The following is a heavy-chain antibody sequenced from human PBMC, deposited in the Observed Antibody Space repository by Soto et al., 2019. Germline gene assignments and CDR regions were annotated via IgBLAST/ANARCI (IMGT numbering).Heavy chain of an antibody. V-gene: IGHV2-5*02. J-gene: IGHJ4*02. CDR1: GFSLSTSGVG. D-gene: IGHD2-2*01. CDR3: ARPVVPAAMSDY. Sequence: QITLKESGPPLVKPTQTLTLTCTFSGFSLSTSGVGVGWIRQPPGKALEWLALIYWDDDKRYSPSLKSRLTITKDTSKNQVVLTMTNMDPVDTATDYCARPVVPAAMSDYWGQGTLVTVSS. CDR2: IYWDDDK.